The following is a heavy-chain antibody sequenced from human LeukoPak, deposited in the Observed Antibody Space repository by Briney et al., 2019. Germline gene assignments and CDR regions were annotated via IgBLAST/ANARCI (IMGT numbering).Heavy chain of an antibody. D-gene: IGHD4-17*01. J-gene: IGHJ2*01. CDR3: ARPRTVTTNWYFDL. Sequence: SDTLSLTCSVSVRSISNHYWSWLRQPPGRGLEGIGYTYYTGSANYNPSLKSRVTISIDTSKNQFSLKLTSVTAADTAVYYCARPRTVTTNWYFDLWGRGTLVTVSS. CDR1: VRSISNHY. V-gene: IGHV4-59*08. CDR2: TYYTGSA.